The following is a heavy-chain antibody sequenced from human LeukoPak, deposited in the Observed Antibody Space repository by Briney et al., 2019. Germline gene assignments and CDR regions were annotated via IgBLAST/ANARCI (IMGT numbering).Heavy chain of an antibody. Sequence: SETLSLTCTASGGSISSYYWSWIRQPPGKGLEWIGYIYYSGSANYNPSLKSRVTISVDTSKNQFSLKLSSVTAADTAVYYCARDSISYYYGSRGFDPWGQGTLVTVSS. CDR2: IYYSGSA. CDR3: ARDSISYYYGSRGFDP. V-gene: IGHV4-59*01. J-gene: IGHJ5*02. D-gene: IGHD3-10*01. CDR1: GGSISSYY.